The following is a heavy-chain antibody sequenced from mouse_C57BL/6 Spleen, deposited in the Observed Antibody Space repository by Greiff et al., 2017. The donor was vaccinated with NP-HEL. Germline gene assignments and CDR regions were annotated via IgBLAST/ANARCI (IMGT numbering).Heavy chain of an antibody. J-gene: IGHJ3*01. CDR2: IDPENGDT. V-gene: IGHV14-4*01. CDR3: TTPHGRGFAY. Sequence: EVQLQQSGAELVRPGASVKLSCTASGFNIKDDYMHWVKQRPEQGLEWIGWIDPENGDTEYASKFQGKATITADTSSNTAYLQLSSLTSEDTAVYYCTTPHGRGFAYWGQGTLVTVSA. CDR1: GFNIKDDY.